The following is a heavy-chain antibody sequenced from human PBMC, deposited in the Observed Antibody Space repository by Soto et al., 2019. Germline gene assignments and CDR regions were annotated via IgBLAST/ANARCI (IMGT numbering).Heavy chain of an antibody. D-gene: IGHD6-13*01. Sequence: QVQLQESGPGLVKPSGTLSLTCAVSSGSISSSNWWSWVRQSPGKGLEWIGEIYHSGSTNYNPSLKSRVTRSVDKSKNQFSLELSSVTAADTAVYYCARLSIAAAGKPDYYYYMDVWGKGTTVTVSS. CDR3: ARLSIAAAGKPDYYYYMDV. V-gene: IGHV4-4*02. CDR1: SGSISSSNW. J-gene: IGHJ6*03. CDR2: IYHSGST.